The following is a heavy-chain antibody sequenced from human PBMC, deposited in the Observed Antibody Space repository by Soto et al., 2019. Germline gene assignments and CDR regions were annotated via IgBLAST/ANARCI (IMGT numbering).Heavy chain of an antibody. CDR3: ARERPDGARLDP. Sequence: QVQLRESGPGLVKPSQSLYLTCTVSGGSISSGDYYWSWIRQPPGKGLEWIGYIYYSGSTYYNPSLKSRVTISVDTSKNQFSLKLSSVTAADTAVYYCARERPDGARLDPWGQGTLVTVSS. J-gene: IGHJ5*02. CDR2: IYYSGST. D-gene: IGHD6-6*01. V-gene: IGHV4-30-4*01. CDR1: GGSISSGDYY.